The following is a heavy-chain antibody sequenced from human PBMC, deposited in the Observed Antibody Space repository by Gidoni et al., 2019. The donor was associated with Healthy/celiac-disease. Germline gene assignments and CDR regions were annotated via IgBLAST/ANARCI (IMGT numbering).Heavy chain of an antibody. J-gene: IGHJ4*02. CDR2: ISGSGGST. CDR3: AKSGWESPYDFWSGYYPLPPPNY. D-gene: IGHD3-3*01. V-gene: IGHV3-23*01. CDR1: GFTFSSYA. Sequence: EVQLLESGGGLVQPGGSLRLSCAASGFTFSSYAMSWVRQAPGKWLEWVSAISGSGGSTYYADSVKGRFTISRDNSKNTLYLQMNSLRAEDTAVYYCAKSGWESPYDFWSGYYPLPPPNYWGQGTLVTVSS.